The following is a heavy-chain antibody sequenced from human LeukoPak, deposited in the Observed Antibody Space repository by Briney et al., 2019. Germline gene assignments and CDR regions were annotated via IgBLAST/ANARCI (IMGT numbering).Heavy chain of an antibody. J-gene: IGHJ5*02. CDR1: GDTVSSNSAA. CDR2: TYYRSNWYH. CDR3: ARGGGRTGSTVSWFDP. D-gene: IGHD1-1*01. V-gene: IGHV6-1*01. Sequence: PSQTLPLTCTISGDTVSSNSAAWNWIRQSPSRGLEWLGRTYYRSNWYHDYAASVKSRMTIKPDTPKNQFSLQMNSVTPEDTAVYYCARGGGRTGSTVSWFDPWGQGTLVTVSP.